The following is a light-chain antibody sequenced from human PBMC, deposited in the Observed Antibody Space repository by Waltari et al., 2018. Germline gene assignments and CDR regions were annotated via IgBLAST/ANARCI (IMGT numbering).Light chain of an antibody. CDR1: SSDVGGYKF. CDR3: SSYAGSNNLV. CDR2: EVN. Sequence: QSALTQPPSASGSPGQSVTISCTGTSSDVGGYKFVSWYQQHPGRAPKLMIYEVNQRPAGVPDRVAGSKSGNTASLTVSGLQAGDEADYYCSSYAGSNNLVFGTGTKVTVL. V-gene: IGLV2-8*01. J-gene: IGLJ1*01.